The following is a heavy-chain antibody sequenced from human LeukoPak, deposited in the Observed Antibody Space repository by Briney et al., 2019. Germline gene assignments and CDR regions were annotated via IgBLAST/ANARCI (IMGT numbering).Heavy chain of an antibody. D-gene: IGHD3-22*01. V-gene: IGHV1-69-2*01. CDR2: VDPEDGET. CDR3: AIRHMIVVARGAFDI. CDR1: GYTFTSYY. Sequence: ASVKVSCKASGYTFTSYYMHWVQQAPGKGLEWMGLVDPEDGETIYAEKFQGRVTITADTSTDTAYMELSSLRSEDTAVYYCAIRHMIVVARGAFDIWGQGTMVTVSS. J-gene: IGHJ3*02.